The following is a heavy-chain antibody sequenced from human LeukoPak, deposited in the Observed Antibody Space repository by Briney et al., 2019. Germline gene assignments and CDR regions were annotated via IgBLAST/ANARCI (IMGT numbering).Heavy chain of an antibody. Sequence: SETLSLTCAVYGGSFSCYYWSWIRQPPGKGLEWIGEINHSGSTNYNPSLKSRVTISVDTSKNQFSLKLSSVTAADTAVYYCARGNYDILTGYYSDVLDAFDIWGQGTMVTVSS. D-gene: IGHD3-9*01. J-gene: IGHJ3*02. V-gene: IGHV4-34*01. CDR1: GGSFSCYY. CDR2: INHSGST. CDR3: ARGNYDILTGYYSDVLDAFDI.